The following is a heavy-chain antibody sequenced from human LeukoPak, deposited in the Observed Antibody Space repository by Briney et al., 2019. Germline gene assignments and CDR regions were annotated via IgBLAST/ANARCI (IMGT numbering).Heavy chain of an antibody. CDR1: RGSISSYF. V-gene: IGHV4-59*12. Sequence: SETLSLTCTVSRGSISSYFWSWIRQPPGKGLEWIGYISYSGTTSYTPSLNSRVTISVDTSTNQFSLRLSSVTAADTAVYYCARDRGYDFWSGYYTKVYYYYYYMDVWGKGTTVTVSS. J-gene: IGHJ6*03. D-gene: IGHD3-3*01. CDR2: ISYSGTT. CDR3: ARDRGYDFWSGYYTKVYYYYYYMDV.